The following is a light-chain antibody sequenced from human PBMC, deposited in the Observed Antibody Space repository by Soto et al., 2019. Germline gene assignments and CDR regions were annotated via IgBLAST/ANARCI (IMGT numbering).Light chain of an antibody. CDR1: QSISSL. Sequence: EIVLTQSPATLSVSPGERATLSCRASQSISSLLAWYQQKPGQAPRLLIYSASTRASGIPARFSGSGSGTDFTLTISRLEPKDFAVYYCHQYDTSPGTFGQGTKVDIK. CDR3: HQYDTSPGT. V-gene: IGKV3-15*01. J-gene: IGKJ1*01. CDR2: SAS.